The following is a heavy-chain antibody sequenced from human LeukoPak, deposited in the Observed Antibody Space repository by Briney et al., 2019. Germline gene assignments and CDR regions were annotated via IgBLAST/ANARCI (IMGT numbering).Heavy chain of an antibody. D-gene: IGHD5-24*01. CDR3: ARDNSVRDEAWWFNP. CDR2: INPSGGST. Sequence: ASVKLSCKAFGYTFTGYWMHWVRQAPGQGPEWMGVINPSGGSTIYAQKFKGRVTLTRDMSTSTDYLELSSLRSEDTAVYYCARDNSVRDEAWWFNPWGEGALVTVSS. J-gene: IGHJ5*02. V-gene: IGHV1-46*01. CDR1: GYTFTGYW.